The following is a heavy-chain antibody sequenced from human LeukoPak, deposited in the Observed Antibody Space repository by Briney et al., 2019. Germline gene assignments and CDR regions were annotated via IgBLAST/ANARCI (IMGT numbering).Heavy chain of an antibody. Sequence: SETLSLTCTVSGCSISSYYWSWIRQPPGKGLEWIGYIYYSGSTNYNPSLKSRVTISVDTSKNQFSLKLSSVTAADTAVYYCARGDLYYYDSSGYYLDYWGQGTLVTVSS. D-gene: IGHD3-22*01. CDR1: GCSISSYY. CDR2: IYYSGST. J-gene: IGHJ4*02. CDR3: ARGDLYYYDSSGYYLDY. V-gene: IGHV4-59*01.